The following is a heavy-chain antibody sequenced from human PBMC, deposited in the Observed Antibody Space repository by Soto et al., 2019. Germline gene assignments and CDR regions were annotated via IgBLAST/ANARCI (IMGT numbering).Heavy chain of an antibody. D-gene: IGHD2-15*01. J-gene: IGHJ6*02. Sequence: QVQLVQSGAEVKKPGASVKVSCKVSGYTLNELSMHSVRQAPGKVLEWMGGFDPEDGETIYAQKFQGRVTMTEDTSKDTAYMELRSLRSEDTGVYYCATPKVDADLGRRALYCRVGSCYSYYYGMDVWGQGTTGTVSS. CDR3: ATPKVDADLGRRALYCRVGSCYSYYYGMDV. CDR2: FDPEDGET. V-gene: IGHV1-24*01. CDR1: GYTLNELS.